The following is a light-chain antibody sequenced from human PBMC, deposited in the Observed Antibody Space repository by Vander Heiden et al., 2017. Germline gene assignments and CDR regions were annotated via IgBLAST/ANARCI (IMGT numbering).Light chain of an antibody. Sequence: QSPLTQPASVSGSPGQSITIPCPGTSSDVGGYNYVSWYQQHPGKAPKLMIYDVSNRPSGVSNRFAGSKSGNTASLTISGLQADDEADYYCSSYTSSSILYVFGTGTKVTVL. CDR1: SSDVGGYNY. J-gene: IGLJ1*01. V-gene: IGLV2-14*03. CDR2: DVS. CDR3: SSYTSSSILYV.